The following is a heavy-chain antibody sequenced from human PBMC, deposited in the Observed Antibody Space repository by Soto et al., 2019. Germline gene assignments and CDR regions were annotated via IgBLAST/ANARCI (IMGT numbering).Heavy chain of an antibody. Sequence: EVQVVESGGGLSQPGGSLRLSCEVSGFSVTANYMSWVRQAPGKGLEWVSVIYSGGSTYYIDSVKGRFSISRDISKNKLYLQMNSLRAEDTAVYYCHGYGYWGQGTLVTVSS. CDR3: HGYGY. J-gene: IGHJ4*02. D-gene: IGHD5-12*01. CDR1: GFSVTANY. V-gene: IGHV3-53*01. CDR2: IYSGGST.